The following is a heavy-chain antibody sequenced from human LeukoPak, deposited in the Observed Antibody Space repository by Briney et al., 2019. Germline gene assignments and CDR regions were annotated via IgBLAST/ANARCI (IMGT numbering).Heavy chain of an antibody. J-gene: IGHJ4*02. CDR2: ISHSGST. Sequence: SETLSHTCAVYGGSLSGYYSSWVRQPPGKGREWMGEISHSGSTNYNPSLKRRFTISVDTSTNQFSLKLSSVTDADTAVYYHACGRLTNKLRYCRSTSCYAPHTLIYWGQGTLVTVSS. V-gene: IGHV4-34*01. CDR3: ACGRLTNKLRYCRSTSCYAPHTLIY. CDR1: GGSLSGYY. D-gene: IGHD2-2*01.